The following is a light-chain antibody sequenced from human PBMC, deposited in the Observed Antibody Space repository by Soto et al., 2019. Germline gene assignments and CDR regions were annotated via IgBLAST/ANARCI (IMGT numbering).Light chain of an antibody. CDR2: EVS. CDR1: SSDVGGYKY. CDR3: SSYAGNKRV. Sequence: QSVLTQPPSASGSPGQSVTISCTGTSSDVGGYKYVSWYQQQPGKAPKLMIYEVSKRPSGVPDRFSGSKSGNTASLTVSGLQAEDEADYYCSSYAGNKRVFGNGTKVTVL. V-gene: IGLV2-8*01. J-gene: IGLJ1*01.